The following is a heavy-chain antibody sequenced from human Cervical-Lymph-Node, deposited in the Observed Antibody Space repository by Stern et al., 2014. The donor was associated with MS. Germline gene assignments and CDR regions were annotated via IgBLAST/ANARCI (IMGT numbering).Heavy chain of an antibody. J-gene: IGHJ5*02. D-gene: IGHD6-19*01. CDR2: ISTNTGDP. V-gene: IGHV7-4-1*02. CDR1: GYTFNNYA. Sequence: VQLLESGSELKKPGASVKVSCKASGYTFNNYAMNWVRQAPGQGLEWMGWISTNTGDPDDAQGFTGRFVFSMDTSVSTAYLQITSLKAEDTAVYYCARPNDSSGLFDQWGQGTLVTVSS. CDR3: ARPNDSSGLFDQ.